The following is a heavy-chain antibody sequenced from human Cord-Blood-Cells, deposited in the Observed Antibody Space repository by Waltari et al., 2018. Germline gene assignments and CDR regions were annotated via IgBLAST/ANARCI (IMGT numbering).Heavy chain of an antibody. D-gene: IGHD3-22*01. CDR2: IGSSSSYI. CDR3: ARDSGYYYFDY. CDR1: GFTFSSYS. J-gene: IGHJ4*02. V-gene: IGHV3-21*01. Sequence: EVQLVESGGGLVKPGGSLRLSCAASGFTFSSYSMNWVRQAPGKGLGWGSSIGSSSSYIDYADSVKGRFTISRDNAKNSLYLQMNSLRAEDTAVYYCARDSGYYYFDYWGQGTLVTVSS.